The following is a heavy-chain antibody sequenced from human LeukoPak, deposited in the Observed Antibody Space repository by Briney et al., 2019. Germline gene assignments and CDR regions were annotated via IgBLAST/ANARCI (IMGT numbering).Heavy chain of an antibody. CDR2: TNPNSGGT. D-gene: IGHD2-15*01. CDR1: GYTFTGYY. Sequence: ASVKVSCKASGYTFTGYYMHWVRQAPGQGLEWMGRTNPNSGGTNYAQKFQGRVTMTRDTSISTAYMELSRLRSDDTAVYYCARVAVANWFDPWGQGTLVTVSS. J-gene: IGHJ5*02. V-gene: IGHV1-2*06. CDR3: ARVAVANWFDP.